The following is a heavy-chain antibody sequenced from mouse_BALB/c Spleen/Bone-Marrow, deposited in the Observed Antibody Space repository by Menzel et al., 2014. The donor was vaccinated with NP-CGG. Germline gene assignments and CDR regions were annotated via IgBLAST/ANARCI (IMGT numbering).Heavy chain of an antibody. CDR2: IRNKANGYTT. CDR1: GFTFTDYY. CDR3: ARDGYDDY. D-gene: IGHD2-2*01. Sequence: DVMLVESGGGLVQPGGSLRISCATSGFTFTDYYMSWVRQPPGKALEWLGFIRNKANGYTTEYSASVKGRFTISRDNSQSILYLQMNTLRAEDSATYYCARDGYDDYWGQGTTLTVSS. J-gene: IGHJ2*01. V-gene: IGHV7-3*02.